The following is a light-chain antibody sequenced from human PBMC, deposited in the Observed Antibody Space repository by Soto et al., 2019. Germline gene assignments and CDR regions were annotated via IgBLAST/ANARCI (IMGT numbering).Light chain of an antibody. CDR3: QQRSKWPRT. Sequence: EIVMTQSPSTLSVSLGERATLSCRASQTVTSNLAWYQQKPGQAPRLLIYGASTRAPSLPARFSGSGSGTEFTLTIGSLQSEDFAVYYCQQRSKWPRTFGQGTKVDIK. CDR1: QTVTSN. J-gene: IGKJ1*01. V-gene: IGKV3-15*01. CDR2: GAS.